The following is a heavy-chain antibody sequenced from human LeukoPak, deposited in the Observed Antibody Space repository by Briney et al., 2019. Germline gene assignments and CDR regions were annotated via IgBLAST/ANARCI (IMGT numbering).Heavy chain of an antibody. D-gene: IGHD3-10*01. CDR3: ASRGSGSYYNLNWFDP. J-gene: IGHJ5*02. CDR2: IYHSGST. V-gene: IGHV4-4*02. CDR1: GGSISSSNW. Sequence: SETLSLTCAVSGGSISSSNWWSWVRQPPGKGLEWIGEIYHSGSTNYNPSLKSRVTISVDKSKNQFSLKLSSVTAADTAVYYCASRGSGSYYNLNWFDPWGQGTLVTVSS.